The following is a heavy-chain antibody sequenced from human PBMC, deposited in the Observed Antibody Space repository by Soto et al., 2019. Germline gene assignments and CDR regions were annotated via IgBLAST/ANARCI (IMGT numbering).Heavy chain of an antibody. CDR1: GFTVTSSY. D-gene: IGHD6-19*01. J-gene: IGHJ5*01. CDR2: IYSSGST. CDR3: AREASGSGWWSQGSFES. V-gene: IGHV3-66*01. Sequence: EVQLVESGGGLVQPGWSLRLSCAASGFTVTSSYISWVRQAPGKRLEWVSTIYSSGSTYYADSVRGRFIISRDISENTVDLQMNSLTVEDTAVYYCAREASGSGWWSQGSFESWGQGTLVTVSS.